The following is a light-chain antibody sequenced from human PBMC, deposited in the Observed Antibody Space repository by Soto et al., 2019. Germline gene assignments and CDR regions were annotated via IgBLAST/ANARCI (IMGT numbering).Light chain of an antibody. CDR1: QTISSW. J-gene: IGKJ3*01. Sequence: DIQMTQSPSTLSASEGDRVTITCRASQTISSWLAWYQQKPGKPPRLLIYDASSLESGVPSRFSGSRSGTEFTLTISSLQPDDFATYFCQQYSGPFTFGPGTKVDIK. CDR2: DAS. CDR3: QQYSGPFT. V-gene: IGKV1-5*01.